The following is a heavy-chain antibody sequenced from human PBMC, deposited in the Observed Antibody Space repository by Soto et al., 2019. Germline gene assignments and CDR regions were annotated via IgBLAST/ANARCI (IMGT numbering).Heavy chain of an antibody. Sequence: SQTLSLTCAISGYSVSSNSAAWNWIRQSPSRGLEWLGRTYYRSKWYNDYAVSVKSRITINPDTSKNQFSLQLNSVTPEDTAVYYCARVMYDTATYYYYYGMDVWGQGTTVTVSS. J-gene: IGHJ6*02. CDR3: ARVMYDTATYYYYYGMDV. D-gene: IGHD5-18*01. V-gene: IGHV6-1*01. CDR2: TYYRSKWYN. CDR1: GYSVSSNSAA.